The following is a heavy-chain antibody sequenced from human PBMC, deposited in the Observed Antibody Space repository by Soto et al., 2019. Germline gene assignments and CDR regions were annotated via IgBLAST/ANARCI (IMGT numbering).Heavy chain of an antibody. CDR1: GFTFKSYA. D-gene: IGHD6-13*01. CDR3: ARGGTIAAAPGYYYYGMDV. J-gene: IGHJ6*02. Sequence: GGSLRLSCAASGFTFKSYAVSWVRQAPGKGLEWVAVIWYDGSNKYYADSVKGRFTISRDNSKNTLYLQMNSLRAEDTAVYYCARGGTIAAAPGYYYYGMDVWGQGATVTVSS. CDR2: IWYDGSNK. V-gene: IGHV3-33*08.